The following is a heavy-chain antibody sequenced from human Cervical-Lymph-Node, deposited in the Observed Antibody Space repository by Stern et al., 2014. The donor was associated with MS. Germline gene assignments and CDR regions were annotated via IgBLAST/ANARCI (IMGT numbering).Heavy chain of an antibody. CDR3: ARDRYGMDV. J-gene: IGHJ6*02. Sequence: VQLAQSGAEVKKPGASVKVTCKTSGYTFSNYAMHWVRQAPGQRLEWMGWINVGNGNTKYSQKFQGRVTITSDTSESTVYMELSSLRSEDTAVYYCARDRYGMDVWGQGTTVIVSS. V-gene: IGHV1-3*01. CDR2: INVGNGNT. CDR1: GYTFSNYA.